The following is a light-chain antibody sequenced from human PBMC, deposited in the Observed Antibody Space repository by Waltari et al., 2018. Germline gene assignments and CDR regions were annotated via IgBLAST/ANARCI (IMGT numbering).Light chain of an antibody. CDR2: KAS. V-gene: IGKV1-5*03. Sequence: DIQMTQSPSTLSASVGDRVTITCRASQTITNWLDWYQQKPGEAPKLLIYKASTLDMGVPSRFSGSGSGTEYTLTISSLQPDDFATYYCQQYDNYPYTFGQGTKLEIK. J-gene: IGKJ2*01. CDR1: QTITNW. CDR3: QQYDNYPYT.